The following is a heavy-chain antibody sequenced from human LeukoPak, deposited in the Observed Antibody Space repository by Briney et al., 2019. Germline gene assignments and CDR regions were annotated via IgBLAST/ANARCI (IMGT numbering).Heavy chain of an antibody. J-gene: IGHJ4*02. Sequence: SETLSLTCTVSGGSISSYYWSWIRQPAGKGLEWIGRIYTSGSTNYNPSLKSRVTMSVDTSENQFFLKLNSVTAADTAVYYCARGPKHTSSWFLFDYWGQGTLVTVSS. D-gene: IGHD6-13*01. CDR2: IYTSGST. V-gene: IGHV4-4*07. CDR3: ARGPKHTSSWFLFDY. CDR1: GGSISSYY.